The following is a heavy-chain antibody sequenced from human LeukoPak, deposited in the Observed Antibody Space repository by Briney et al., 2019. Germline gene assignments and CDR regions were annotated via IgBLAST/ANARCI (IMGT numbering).Heavy chain of an antibody. CDR2: ISYDGSNS. V-gene: IGHV3-30-3*01. D-gene: IGHD5-18*01. J-gene: IGHJ2*01. CDR1: GFTFSSYT. Sequence: SXRLSCAASGFTFSSYTMHWVRQAPGKGLEWVXXISYDGSNSYYADSVKGRFTISRDNSKNTLYLQMNSLRAEDTAVYYCAGVDTAIIRDGLWYFDLWGRGTLVTVSS. CDR3: AGVDTAIIRDGLWYFDL.